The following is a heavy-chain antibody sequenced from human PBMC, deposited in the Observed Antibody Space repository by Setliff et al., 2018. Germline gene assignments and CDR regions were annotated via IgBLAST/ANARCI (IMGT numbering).Heavy chain of an antibody. CDR3: ARATLTIFGVVTPFDY. CDR2: ISSSSSYI. CDR1: GFTFSSYS. Sequence: GESLKISCAASGFTFSSYSMNWVRRAPGKGLEWVSSISSSSSYIYYADSVKGRFTISRDNAKNSLYLQMNSLRAEDTAVYYCARATLTIFGVVTPFDYWGQGTLVTVSS. J-gene: IGHJ4*02. V-gene: IGHV3-21*01. D-gene: IGHD3-3*01.